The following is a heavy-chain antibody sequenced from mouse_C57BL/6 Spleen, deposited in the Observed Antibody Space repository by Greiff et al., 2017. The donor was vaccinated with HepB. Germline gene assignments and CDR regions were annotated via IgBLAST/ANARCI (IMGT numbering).Heavy chain of an antibody. Sequence: EVKLMESEGGLVQPGRSMKLSCTASGFTFSDYYMAWVRQVPEKGLEWVANINYDGSSTYYLDSLKSRFIISRDNAKNILYLQMSSLKSEDTATYYCARETDSNYVSAMDYWGQGTSVTVSS. CDR2: INYDGSST. CDR1: GFTFSDYY. V-gene: IGHV5-16*01. D-gene: IGHD2-5*01. CDR3: ARETDSNYVSAMDY. J-gene: IGHJ4*01.